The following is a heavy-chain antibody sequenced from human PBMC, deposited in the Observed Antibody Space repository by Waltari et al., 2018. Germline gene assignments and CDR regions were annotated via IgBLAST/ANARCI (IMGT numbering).Heavy chain of an antibody. CDR3: AKESPHMDV. CDR2: RRYDGSNK. Sequence: QVQLVESGGGVVQPGGSLRLSCAASGFSFSSYGMYWVRQAPGKGLEWVALRRYDGSNKYDADSVKGRFTISRDNSKNTLYLQMNSLRVEDTAVYYCAKESPHMDVWGKGTTVTISS. J-gene: IGHJ6*03. V-gene: IGHV3-30*02. CDR1: GFSFSSYG.